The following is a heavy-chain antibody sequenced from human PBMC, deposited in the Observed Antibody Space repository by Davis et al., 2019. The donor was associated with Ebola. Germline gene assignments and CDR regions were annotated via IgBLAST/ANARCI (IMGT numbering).Heavy chain of an antibody. CDR3: ARRKGRTVTTRYYYYGMDV. Sequence: SETLSLTCTPPGGPFSSYYWSWIRKPPGTGLEWIGYIYYSGRTNYNPSLKSRVTISVDTSKNQFSLKLSCVTAADTAVYYCARRKGRTVTTRYYYYGMDVWSQGTTVTVSS. D-gene: IGHD4-17*01. V-gene: IGHV4-59*12. CDR2: IYYSGRT. CDR1: GGPFSSYY. J-gene: IGHJ6*02.